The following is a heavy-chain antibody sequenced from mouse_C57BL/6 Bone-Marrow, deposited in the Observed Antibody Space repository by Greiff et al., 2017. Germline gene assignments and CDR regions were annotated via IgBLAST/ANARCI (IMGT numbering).Heavy chain of an antibody. CDR3: TRYHHSNCWYFDV. CDR2: IDPETGGT. CDR1: GYTFTDYE. J-gene: IGHJ1*03. V-gene: IGHV1-15*01. D-gene: IGHD2-5*01. Sequence: QVQLKQSGAELVRPGASVTLSCKASGYTFTDYELHWVKQTPVHGLEWIGAIDPETGGTAYNQKFKGKAILTADKSSSTAYMELRSLTSEDSAVYYCTRYHHSNCWYFDVWGTGTTVTVSS.